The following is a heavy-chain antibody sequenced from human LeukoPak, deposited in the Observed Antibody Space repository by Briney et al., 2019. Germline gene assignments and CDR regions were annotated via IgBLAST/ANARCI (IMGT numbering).Heavy chain of an antibody. CDR3: AISDSK. V-gene: IGHV3-48*03. J-gene: IGHJ4*02. CDR2: ISSSSSTI. D-gene: IGHD3-22*01. CDR1: GFSFSGYE. Sequence: GGSLRLSCAASGFSFSGYEMKWVRQAPGKGLEWLSYISSSSSTIYYADSVKGRFTISRDNAKNSLYLQMNSLRDEDSAVYYCAISDSKWGQGTLVTVSS.